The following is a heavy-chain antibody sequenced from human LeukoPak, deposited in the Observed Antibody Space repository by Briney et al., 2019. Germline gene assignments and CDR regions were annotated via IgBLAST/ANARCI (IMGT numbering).Heavy chain of an antibody. Sequence: GGSLRLSCAASGFTFSSYSMNWVRQAPGKGLEWVSSITSSSSYIYSADSVKGRFTISRDNAKNSLYLQMNSLRAEDTAVYYCARVTEAPYYFDYWGQGTLVTVSS. CDR3: ARVTEAPYYFDY. V-gene: IGHV3-21*01. J-gene: IGHJ4*02. CDR2: ITSSSSYI. CDR1: GFTFSSYS.